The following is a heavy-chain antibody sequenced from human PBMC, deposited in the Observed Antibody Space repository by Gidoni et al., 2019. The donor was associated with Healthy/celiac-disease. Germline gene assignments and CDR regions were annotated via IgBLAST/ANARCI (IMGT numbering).Heavy chain of an antibody. V-gene: IGHV1-8*01. CDR3: ARGGLGRYFDPRPGGFDP. J-gene: IGHJ5*02. D-gene: IGHD3-9*01. Sequence: QVQLVQSGAEVKKPGASVKVSCKASGYTFTSYDINWVRQATGQGLAWKGWMNPNIGTTGDAQKFQGRVTMTRNTSISTAYMELSSLRSEDTAVYYCARGGLGRYFDPRPGGFDPWGQGTLVTVSS. CDR2: MNPNIGTT. CDR1: GYTFTSYD.